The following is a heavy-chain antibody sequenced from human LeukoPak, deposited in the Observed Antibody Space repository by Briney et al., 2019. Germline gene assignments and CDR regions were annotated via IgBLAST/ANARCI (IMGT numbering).Heavy chain of an antibody. Sequence: ASVKVSCKASGYTITSYDINWVRQATGQGLEWMGWMNPNSGNTGYAQKFQGRVTMTRNTSISTAYMELSSLRSEDTAVYYCARDRIVATIFRSGWFDPWGQGTLVTVSS. CDR1: GYTITSYD. D-gene: IGHD5-12*01. J-gene: IGHJ5*02. CDR3: ARDRIVATIFRSGWFDP. CDR2: MNPNSGNT. V-gene: IGHV1-8*01.